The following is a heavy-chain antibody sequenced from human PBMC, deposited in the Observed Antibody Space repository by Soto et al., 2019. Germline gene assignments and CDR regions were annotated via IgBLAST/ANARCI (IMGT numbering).Heavy chain of an antibody. CDR3: ARDDNDYGDLNWFDP. Sequence: ASVKVSCKASGYTFTSYYMHWVRQAPGQGLEWMGIINPSGGSTSYAQKFQGRVTMTRDTSTSTVYMELSSLRSEDTAVYYCARDDNDYGDLNWFDPWRQGTLVTVSS. CDR1: GYTFTSYY. V-gene: IGHV1-46*01. D-gene: IGHD4-17*01. J-gene: IGHJ5*02. CDR2: INPSGGST.